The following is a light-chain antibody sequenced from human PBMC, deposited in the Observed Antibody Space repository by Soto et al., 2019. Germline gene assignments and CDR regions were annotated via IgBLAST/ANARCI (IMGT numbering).Light chain of an antibody. CDR1: SSDVGGYNY. Sequence: QSVLTQPPSASGPPGQSVTISCTVTSSDVGGYNYVSWYQQHPGKAPKLMIYEVSERPSGVPDRFSGSKSSNTASLTVSGLQAEDEADYYCSSYAGSNNFVFGTGTKVTVL. CDR2: EVS. CDR3: SSYAGSNNFV. V-gene: IGLV2-8*01. J-gene: IGLJ1*01.